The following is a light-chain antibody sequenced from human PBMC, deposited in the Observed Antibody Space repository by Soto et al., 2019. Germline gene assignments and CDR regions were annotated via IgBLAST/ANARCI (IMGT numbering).Light chain of an antibody. Sequence: QSVLTQPPSVSAAPGQKVTISCSGSISNIGKNYVSWYQQLPGTAPKVLIYDNNKRPSGIPDRFSGSKSGTSATLSITGLQTGDEADYYCCSYAGSYTLLFGGGTKLTVL. CDR2: DNN. CDR3: CSYAGSYTLL. J-gene: IGLJ2*01. CDR1: ISNIGKNY. V-gene: IGLV1-51*01.